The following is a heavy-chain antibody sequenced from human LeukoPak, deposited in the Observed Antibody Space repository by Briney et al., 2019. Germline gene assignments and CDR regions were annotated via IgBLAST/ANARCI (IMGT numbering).Heavy chain of an antibody. Sequence: PSGTLSLTCTVSGGSISSYHWSWIRQPPGKGLEWIGYIYYSGSTNYNPSLKSRVTISVDTSKNQFSLKLTSVTAADTAVYYCARKTSSSWFFDYWGQGTLVIVSS. J-gene: IGHJ4*02. CDR1: GGSISSYH. V-gene: IGHV4-59*01. CDR2: IYYSGST. CDR3: ARKTSSSWFFDY. D-gene: IGHD6-13*01.